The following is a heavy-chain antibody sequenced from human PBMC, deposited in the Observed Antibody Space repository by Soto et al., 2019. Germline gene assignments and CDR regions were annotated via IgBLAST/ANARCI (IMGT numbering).Heavy chain of an antibody. CDR1: GDSVSSTSAA. V-gene: IGHV6-1*01. CDR3: GRIHTSSTSYMDD. CDR2: TYYRSKCYY. D-gene: IGHD6-6*01. J-gene: IGHJ6*02. Sequence: PLQTLSLTCALSGDSVSSTSAAWNWIRQSPSRGLEWLGRTYYRSKCYYGYAVSVKSRIPINPDTSKNQFSLQLYSVTPEDTAVYCSGRIHTSSTSYMDDWGQGTTVTVSS.